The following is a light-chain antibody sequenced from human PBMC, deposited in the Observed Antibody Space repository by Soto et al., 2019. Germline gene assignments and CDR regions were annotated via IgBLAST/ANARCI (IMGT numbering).Light chain of an antibody. CDR2: DVS. Sequence: QSALAQPASVSESPGQSITISCTGTNSDVGGYNYVSWYQQHPGKVPKLMIYDVSNRPSGVSNRFSGSKSGNTASLTISGLQDEDEADYYCSSYTATTTSYVFGTGTKLTVL. V-gene: IGLV2-14*03. CDR1: NSDVGGYNY. CDR3: SSYTATTTSYV. J-gene: IGLJ1*01.